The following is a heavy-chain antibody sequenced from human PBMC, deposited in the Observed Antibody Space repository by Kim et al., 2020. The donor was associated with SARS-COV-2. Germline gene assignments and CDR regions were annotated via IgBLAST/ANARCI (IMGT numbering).Heavy chain of an antibody. Sequence: GGSLRLSCAASGFTFSSYSMNWVRQAPGKGLEWVSSISSSSSYIYYADSVKGRFTISRDNAKNSLYLQMNSLRAEDTAVYYCARDRVVPVVTMVRGVIEDDAFDIWGQGTMVTVSS. CDR1: GFTFSSYS. CDR2: ISSSSSYI. V-gene: IGHV3-21*01. J-gene: IGHJ3*02. CDR3: ARDRVVPVVTMVRGVIEDDAFDI. D-gene: IGHD3-10*01.